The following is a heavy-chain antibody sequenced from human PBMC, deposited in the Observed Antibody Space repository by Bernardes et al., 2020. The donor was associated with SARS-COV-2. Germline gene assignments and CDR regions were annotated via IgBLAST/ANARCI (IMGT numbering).Heavy chain of an antibody. D-gene: IGHD6-13*01. CDR2: IYYSGST. Sequence: SETLSLTRTVSGGSISSYYWSWIRQPPGKGLEWIGYIYYSGSTNYNPSLKSRVTISVDTSKNQFSLKLSSVTAADTAVYYCARHLWEGLAAPQDDYYYYYYMDVWGKGTTVTVSS. J-gene: IGHJ6*03. V-gene: IGHV4-59*01. CDR1: GGSISSYY. CDR3: ARHLWEGLAAPQDDYYYYYYMDV.